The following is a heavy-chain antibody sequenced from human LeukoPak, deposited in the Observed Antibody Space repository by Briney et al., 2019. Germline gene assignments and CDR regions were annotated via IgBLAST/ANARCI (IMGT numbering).Heavy chain of an antibody. CDR1: GGSISGYY. J-gene: IGHJ5*02. CDR2: IYYCGST. CDR3: ARGDPYRGSREDWFDP. D-gene: IGHD4-23*01. V-gene: IGHV4-59*01. Sequence: SETLSLTCTVSGGSISGYYWRWIRQPPGKGLEWIGYIYYCGSTNYNPYLKSRVTISVDTSKNQFSLKLSSVTAADTAVYYCARGDPYRGSREDWFDPWGQGTLVTVSS.